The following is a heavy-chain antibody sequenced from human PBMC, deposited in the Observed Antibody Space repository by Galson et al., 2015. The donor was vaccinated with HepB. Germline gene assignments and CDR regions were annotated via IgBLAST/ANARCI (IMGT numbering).Heavy chain of an antibody. V-gene: IGHV5-10-1*01. Sequence: QSGAEVKKPGESLRISCQGSGYSFTTYWISWVRQMPGKGLEWMGMIDPSDSFTNYSPSFRGHVTISIDNSVSTAYLQWNSMRASDTAMYYCARYSPKWDLPGYWGQGTLVTVSS. D-gene: IGHD1-26*01. CDR2: IDPSDSFT. CDR3: ARYSPKWDLPGY. J-gene: IGHJ4*02. CDR1: GYSFTTYW.